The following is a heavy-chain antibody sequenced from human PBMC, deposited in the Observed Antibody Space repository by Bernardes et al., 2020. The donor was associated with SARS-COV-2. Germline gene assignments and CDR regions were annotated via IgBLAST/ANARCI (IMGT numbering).Heavy chain of an antibody. V-gene: IGHV3-23*01. D-gene: IGHD3-16*01. J-gene: IGHJ4*02. Sequence: WGSLRLSCAASGFTFTSYFMSWVRQAPGKGLEWVSGSGSGTYYADSVKGRFTMSRDSFKNTVYLQMNSLRVEDTAVYYCVKDHSVRTLGYFDSLGQGTLVTVSS. CDR1: GFTFTSYF. CDR3: VKDHSVRTLGYFDS. CDR2: SGSGT.